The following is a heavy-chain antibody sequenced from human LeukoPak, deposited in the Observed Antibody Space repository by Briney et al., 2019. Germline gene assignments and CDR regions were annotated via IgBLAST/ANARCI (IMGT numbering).Heavy chain of an antibody. D-gene: IGHD3-10*01. CDR3: ARDPDMVRGVNFDY. V-gene: IGHV3-7*03. CDR2: IKQDGSEK. Sequence: GGSLRLSCAASGFTFSIHWMNWVRQAPGKGLEWVASIKQDGSEKYYVDSVKGRFTISRDNAKNSLYLQMNSLRAEDTAVYYCARDPDMVRGVNFDYWGQGTLVTVSS. CDR1: GFTFSIHW. J-gene: IGHJ4*02.